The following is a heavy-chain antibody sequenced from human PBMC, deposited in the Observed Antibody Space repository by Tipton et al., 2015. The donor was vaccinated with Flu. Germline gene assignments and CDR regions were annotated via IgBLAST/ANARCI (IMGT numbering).Heavy chain of an antibody. CDR1: GFTFSSYS. CDR2: ISSSSSYI. D-gene: IGHD1-26*01. V-gene: IGHV3-21*01. Sequence: SLRLSCAASGFTFSSYSMNWVRQAPGKGLEWVSSISSSSSYIYYADSVKGRFTISRDNAKNSLYLQMNSLGAEDTAVYYCARDKASVGAQPFYYYYGMDVWGQGTTVTVSS. J-gene: IGHJ6*02. CDR3: ARDKASVGAQPFYYYYGMDV.